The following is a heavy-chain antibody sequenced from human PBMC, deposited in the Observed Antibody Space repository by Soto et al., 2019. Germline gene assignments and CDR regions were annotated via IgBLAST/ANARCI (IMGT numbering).Heavy chain of an antibody. CDR3: ARGCSSTSCYEEVTIFGVVIISDYGMDV. CDR1: GYTFTSYG. D-gene: IGHD3-3*01. V-gene: IGHV1-18*04. Sequence: ASVKVSCKASGYTFTSYGISWVRQAPGQGLEWMGWISAYNGNTNYAQKLQGRVTMTTDTSTSTAYMELRSLRSDDTAVYYCARGCSSTSCYEEVTIFGVVIISDYGMDVWGQGTTVTVSS. J-gene: IGHJ6*02. CDR2: ISAYNGNT.